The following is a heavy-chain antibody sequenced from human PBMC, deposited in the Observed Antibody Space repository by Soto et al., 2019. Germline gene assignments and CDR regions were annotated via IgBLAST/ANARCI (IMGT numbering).Heavy chain of an antibody. V-gene: IGHV3-23*01. CDR3: AKIIIVVIITRFDY. Sequence: EGSLRLSCAASGFTFSSYAMNWVRQVPGKGLEWVSTISGSGDSTYYADSVKGRFTISRDNSKNTLYLQMNSLRAEDTAIYYCAKIIIVVIITRFDYWGQGTLVTVSS. D-gene: IGHD3-22*01. CDR2: ISGSGDST. J-gene: IGHJ4*02. CDR1: GFTFSSYA.